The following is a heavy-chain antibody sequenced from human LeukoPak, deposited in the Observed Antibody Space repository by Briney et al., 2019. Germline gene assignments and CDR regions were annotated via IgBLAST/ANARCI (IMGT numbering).Heavy chain of an antibody. CDR2: IYTSGST. CDR1: GGSISSGSYY. V-gene: IGHV4-61*02. CDR3: ARGFATVTTRYYFDY. Sequence: PSQTLSLTCTVSGGSISSGSYYWSWIRQPAGKGLEWIGRIYTSGSTNYNPSLKSRVTISVDTSKNQFSLKLSSVTAADTAVYYCARGFATVTTRYYFDYWGQGTLVTVSS. D-gene: IGHD4-17*01. J-gene: IGHJ4*02.